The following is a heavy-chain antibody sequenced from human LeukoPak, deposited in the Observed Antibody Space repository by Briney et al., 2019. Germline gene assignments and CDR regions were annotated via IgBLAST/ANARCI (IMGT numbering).Heavy chain of an antibody. CDR1: GYTFTNFW. J-gene: IGHJ4*02. CDR3: ARLRGDFYYFDY. V-gene: IGHV5-51*01. Sequence: GESLKISCKTSGYTFTNFWMTWVRQMPGEGLEWMGVIYPGDSDTRYSPSFQGQVTISADKSISTAYLQWSSLKASDTAMYYCARLRGDFYYFDYWGQGTLVTVSS. D-gene: IGHD2-21*01. CDR2: IYPGDSDT.